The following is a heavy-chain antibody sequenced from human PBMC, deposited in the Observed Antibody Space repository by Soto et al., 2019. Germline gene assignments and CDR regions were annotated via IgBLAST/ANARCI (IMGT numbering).Heavy chain of an antibody. V-gene: IGHV1-3*01. J-gene: IGHJ4*02. CDR1: GYTFTNNV. CDR2: VNAGNDNT. CDR3: AREVPYGYSRFDY. Sequence: ASVKVSCKTSGYTFTNNVIHWVRQAPGQRLEWIGWVNAGNDNTKWSREFQGRLTLTKDTSATTAYMELSSLTPEDTAIYFCAREVPYGYSRFDYWGQGTLVTVSS. D-gene: IGHD5-18*01.